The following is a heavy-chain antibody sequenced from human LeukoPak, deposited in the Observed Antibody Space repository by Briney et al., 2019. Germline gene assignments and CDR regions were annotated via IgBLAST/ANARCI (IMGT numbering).Heavy chain of an antibody. J-gene: IGHJ5*02. V-gene: IGHV3-11*05. CDR3: ARVNYYDSSGYRSGWFDP. Sequence: GSLRLSCAASGFTVSSNYMSWVRQAPGKGLEWVSYISSSSSYTNYADSVKGRFTISRDNAKNSLYLQMNSLRAEDTAVYYCARVNYYDSSGYRSGWFDPWGQGTLVTVSS. CDR2: ISSSSSYT. D-gene: IGHD3-22*01. CDR1: GFTVSSNY.